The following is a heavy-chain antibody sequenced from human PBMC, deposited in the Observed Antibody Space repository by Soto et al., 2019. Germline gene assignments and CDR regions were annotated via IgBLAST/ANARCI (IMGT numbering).Heavy chain of an antibody. V-gene: IGHV4-39*01. Sequence: SETLSLTCSVSGYSVSSSDYYWSWIRQPPGKGLEWIGSMLYSGLTYYNPSLKSRVTLSVDTSKNQFSVRLNSVTASDTAVYYCAPLSVSLSGPYGIHVWGQGTTVTVSS. CDR1: GYSVSSSDYY. CDR3: APLSVSLSGPYGIHV. CDR2: MLYSGLT. D-gene: IGHD2-15*01. J-gene: IGHJ6*02.